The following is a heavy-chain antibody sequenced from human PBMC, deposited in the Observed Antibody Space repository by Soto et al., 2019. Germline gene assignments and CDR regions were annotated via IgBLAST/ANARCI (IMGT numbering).Heavy chain of an antibody. V-gene: IGHV4-34*01. CDR3: ARGFRRYSGYDSPRGYYGMDV. CDR2: INHSGST. CDR1: GGSFSGYY. Sequence: ASETLSLTCAVYGGSFSGYYWRWIRQPPGKGLEWIGEINHSGSTNYNPSLKSRVTISVDTSKNQFSLKLSSVTAADTAVYYCARGFRRYSGYDSPRGYYGMDVWGQGTTVTVSS. J-gene: IGHJ6*02. D-gene: IGHD5-12*01.